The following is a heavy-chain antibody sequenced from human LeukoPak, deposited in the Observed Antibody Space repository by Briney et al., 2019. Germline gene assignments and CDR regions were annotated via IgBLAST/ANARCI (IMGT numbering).Heavy chain of an antibody. J-gene: IGHJ6*03. CDR1: GFTFSSYN. CDR2: ITSGSSHI. CDR3: ARDPYSGSYGADYYYYMDV. V-gene: IGHV3-21*01. Sequence: PGGSLRLSCAASGFTFSSYNMNWVRQTPGQGLEWVSSITSGSSHIYYADSVKGRFTISRDNAKSSLYLQMNSLRAEDTAVYYCARDPYSGSYGADYYYYMDVWGKGTTVTISS. D-gene: IGHD1-26*01.